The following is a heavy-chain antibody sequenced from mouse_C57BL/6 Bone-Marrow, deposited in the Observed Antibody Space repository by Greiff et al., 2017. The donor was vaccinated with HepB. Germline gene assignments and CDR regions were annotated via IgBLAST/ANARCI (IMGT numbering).Heavy chain of an antibody. CDR2: IYPGDGDT. V-gene: IGHV1-82*01. D-gene: IGHD1-1*01. CDR1: GYAFSSSW. J-gene: IGHJ4*01. CDR3: ARSYGPFYAMDY. Sequence: QVQLQQSGPELVKPGASVKISCKASGYAFSSSWMNWVKQRPGKGLEWIGRIYPGDGDTNYNGKFKGKATLTADKSSSTAYMQLSSLTSEDSAVYFCARSYGPFYAMDYWGQGTSVTVSS.